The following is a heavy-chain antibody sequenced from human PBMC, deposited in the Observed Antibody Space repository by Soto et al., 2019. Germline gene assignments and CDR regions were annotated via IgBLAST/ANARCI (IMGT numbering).Heavy chain of an antibody. Sequence: EVQLVESGGGLVQPGGSLRLSCGASGFSFSTYDMNWVRQAPGKGLEWVSQINHNGKTTYYADSVKGRFTISRDNAKNSLSLQMTSLRGEDTAVYFCAREWGRGYFDYWGQGILVTVSS. CDR3: AREWGRGYFDY. D-gene: IGHD3-22*01. CDR1: GFSFSTYD. J-gene: IGHJ4*02. V-gene: IGHV3-48*03. CDR2: INHNGKTT.